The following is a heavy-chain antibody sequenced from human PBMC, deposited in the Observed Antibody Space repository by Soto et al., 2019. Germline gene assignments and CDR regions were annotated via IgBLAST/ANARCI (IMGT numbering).Heavy chain of an antibody. CDR2: ISYDGSNK. Sequence: GGSLRLSCAASGFTFSSYGMHWVRQAPGKGLEWVAVISYDGSNKYYADSVKGRFTISRDNSKNTLYLQMNSLRAEDTAVYYCAIRPYGDYYYYMDVWGKGTTVTVSS. V-gene: IGHV3-30*03. J-gene: IGHJ6*03. CDR1: GFTFSSYG. D-gene: IGHD4-17*01. CDR3: AIRPYGDYYYYMDV.